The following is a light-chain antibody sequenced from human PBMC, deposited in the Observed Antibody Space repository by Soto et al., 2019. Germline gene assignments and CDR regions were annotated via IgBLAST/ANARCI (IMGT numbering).Light chain of an antibody. Sequence: IVMSQSPDSLAVSLGERATINCKSSQSVLHSSTNNNYLAWYQQKPGQPPKLLFYWASTRQSGVPGRFSGSGSETDFTLTISSLQAEDVAVYYCQQYYNTPYTFGQGTKLEIK. CDR3: QQYYNTPYT. V-gene: IGKV4-1*01. CDR1: QSVLHSSTNNNY. CDR2: WAS. J-gene: IGKJ2*01.